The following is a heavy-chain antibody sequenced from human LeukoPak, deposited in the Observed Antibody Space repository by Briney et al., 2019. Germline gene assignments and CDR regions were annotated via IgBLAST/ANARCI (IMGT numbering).Heavy chain of an antibody. Sequence: GGSLRLSCAASGFTFSSYWMNWVRQAPGKGLERASYISSSGSTIYYADSVKGRFTISRDNAKNSLYLQMNSLRAEDTAVYYCARQIWFGESNYGMDVWGKGTTVTVSS. J-gene: IGHJ6*04. D-gene: IGHD3-10*01. CDR2: ISSSGSTI. V-gene: IGHV3-48*04. CDR3: ARQIWFGESNYGMDV. CDR1: GFTFSSYW.